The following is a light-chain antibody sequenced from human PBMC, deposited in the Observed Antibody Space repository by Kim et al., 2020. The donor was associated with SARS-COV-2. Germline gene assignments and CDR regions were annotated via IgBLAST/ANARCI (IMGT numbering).Light chain of an antibody. J-gene: IGLJ1*01. CDR1: SSDVGGYNY. CDR2: DVS. V-gene: IGLV2-11*01. Sequence: QSALTQPRSVSGSPGQSVTISCTGTSSDVGGYNYVSWYQQHPGKAPKLMISDVSQRPSGVPDRFSGSKSGNTASLTISGLQAEDEADYYCCSYADSAYVFGTGTKVTVL. CDR3: CSYADSAYV.